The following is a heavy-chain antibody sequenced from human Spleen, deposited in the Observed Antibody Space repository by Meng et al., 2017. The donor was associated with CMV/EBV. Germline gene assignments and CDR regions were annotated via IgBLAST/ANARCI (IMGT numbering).Heavy chain of an antibody. Sequence: SETLSLTCTVSGASISSSSYYWGWIRQPPGKGLEWIGSIYYGGSTYYTPSLKSRVAISVDTSKNQFSLRLNSVTVADTAVYYCARHYSGSYPFDLWGRGTLVTVSS. D-gene: IGHD1-26*01. CDR1: GASISSSSYY. CDR2: IYYGGST. CDR3: ARHYSGSYPFDL. J-gene: IGHJ2*01. V-gene: IGHV4-39*01.